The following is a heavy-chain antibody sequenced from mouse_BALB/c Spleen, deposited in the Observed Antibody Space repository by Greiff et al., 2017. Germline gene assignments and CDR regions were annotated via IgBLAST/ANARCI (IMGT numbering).Heavy chain of an antibody. CDR3: ATSSYDYFDY. D-gene: IGHD1-1*01. J-gene: IGHJ2*01. CDR2: IYPGNVNT. Sequence: VQLQESGPELVKPGASVRISCKASGYTFTSYYIHWVKQRPGQGLEWIGWIYPGNVNTKYNEKFKGKATLTADKSSSTAYMQLSSLTSEDSAVYFCATSSYDYFDYWGQGTTLTVSS. CDR1: GYTFTSYY. V-gene: IGHV1S56*01.